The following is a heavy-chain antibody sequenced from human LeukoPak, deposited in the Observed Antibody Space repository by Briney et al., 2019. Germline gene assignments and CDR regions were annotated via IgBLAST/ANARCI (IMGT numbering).Heavy chain of an antibody. Sequence: GGSLRLSCVASGFTYNTYWMSWIRQAPGKGLEWVANIKEDENEKHYGDSVKGRFIISRDNAQNSMYLQMNNLGVEDTALYYRPRAGPYGSGSRDYWGRGTLVTVSS. J-gene: IGHJ4*02. CDR1: GFTYNTYW. CDR2: IKEDENEK. D-gene: IGHD3-10*01. CDR3: PRAGPYGSGSRDY. V-gene: IGHV3-7*01.